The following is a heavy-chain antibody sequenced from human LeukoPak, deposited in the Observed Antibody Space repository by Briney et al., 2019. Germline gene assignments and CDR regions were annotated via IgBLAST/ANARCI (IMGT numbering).Heavy chain of an antibody. D-gene: IGHD3-9*01. CDR3: ARLTWLRYSPATF. V-gene: IGHV4-59*01. CDR1: GGSISSYY. CDR2: IYYSGST. J-gene: IGHJ4*02. Sequence: SETLSLTCTVSGGSISSYYWSWIRQPPGKGLEWIGYIYYSGSTNYNPSLKSRVTISVDTSKNQFSLRLSSVTAADTAVYYCARLTWLRYSPATFWGQGTLVTVSS.